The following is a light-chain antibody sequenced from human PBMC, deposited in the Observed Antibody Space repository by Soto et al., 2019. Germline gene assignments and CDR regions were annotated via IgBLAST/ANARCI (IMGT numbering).Light chain of an antibody. CDR3: SSFSSSSTPYA. J-gene: IGLJ1*01. CDR2: EVN. V-gene: IGLV2-14*01. CDR1: SSDVGGYKY. Sequence: QSALTQPASVSGSPGQSITISCTGTSSDVGGYKYVSWYQQHPGKAPKLMIFEVNSRPSGVSNRFSGSKSGNTASLTISGLRAEDEADYYCSSFSSSSTPYAFGTGIKVTVL.